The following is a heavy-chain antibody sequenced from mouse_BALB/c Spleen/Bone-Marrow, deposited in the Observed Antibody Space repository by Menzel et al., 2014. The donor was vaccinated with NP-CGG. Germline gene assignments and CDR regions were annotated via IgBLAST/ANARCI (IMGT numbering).Heavy chain of an antibody. V-gene: IGHV7-3*02. CDR3: ARDINYDIYWYFDV. D-gene: IGHD2-4*01. CDR1: GFTFTDYY. Sequence: EVMLVESGGGLVQPGGSLRLSCATSGFTFTDYYMSWVRQPPGKALEWLGFIRNKAKGYTTECSASVKGRFTISRDNSQSILYLQMNTLRTEDSATYYCARDINYDIYWYFDVWGAGTTVTVSS. CDR2: IRNKAKGYTT. J-gene: IGHJ1*01.